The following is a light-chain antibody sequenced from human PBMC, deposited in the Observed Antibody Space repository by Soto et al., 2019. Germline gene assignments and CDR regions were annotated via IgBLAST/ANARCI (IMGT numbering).Light chain of an antibody. CDR2: KAS. Sequence: DIQMTQSPSTLSASVGDRVTITCRASQSVDTCLAWYQQKPGKAPHLLIYKASSLETGVPSRFSGSGSVTVFTLAISGLQPDDFATYYCQQFYRYPWTFGQGTKVEIK. CDR1: QSVDTC. CDR3: QQFYRYPWT. J-gene: IGKJ1*01. V-gene: IGKV1-5*03.